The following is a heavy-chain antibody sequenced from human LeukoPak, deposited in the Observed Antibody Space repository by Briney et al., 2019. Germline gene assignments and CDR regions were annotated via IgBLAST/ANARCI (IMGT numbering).Heavy chain of an antibody. V-gene: IGHV3-7*01. CDR2: IKQDGSET. CDR1: GFTFSSYW. CDR3: ARDHTAGYMDV. J-gene: IGHJ6*03. D-gene: IGHD4-17*01. Sequence: GGSLRLSCAASGFTFSSYWMNWVRQAPGKGLEWVANIKQDGSETYYVDSVKGRFTISRDNAKNSLYLQMNSLRAEDTAVYYCARDHTAGYMDVWGKGTTVTVSS.